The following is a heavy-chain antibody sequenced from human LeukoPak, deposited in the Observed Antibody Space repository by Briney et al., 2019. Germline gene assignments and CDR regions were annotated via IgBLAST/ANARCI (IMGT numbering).Heavy chain of an antibody. J-gene: IGHJ4*02. D-gene: IGHD3-10*01. V-gene: IGHV5-51*01. Sequence: GESLKISCKASAYDFTNYWISWLRQMPGKGLEGMGVIYPGDSDTRYSPSFQGQVTISAVKSLTTAYLQWSSLKASDTAMYYCARHKVSGGSDSGNYDSWGQGTQVTVSS. CDR3: ARHKVSGGSDSGNYDS. CDR1: AYDFTNYW. CDR2: IYPGDSDT.